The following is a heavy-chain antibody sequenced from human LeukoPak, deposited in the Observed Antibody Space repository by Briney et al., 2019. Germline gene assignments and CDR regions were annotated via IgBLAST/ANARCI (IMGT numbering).Heavy chain of an antibody. Sequence: GESLKISCKGSGYSFTSYWIGWVRQMPGNGLEWMGIIYPGDSATRYSPSFQGQVTISADKSISTAYLQWSSLKASDTAIYYCARWGAVTGFDYWGQGTLVTVSS. J-gene: IGHJ4*02. CDR1: GYSFTSYW. D-gene: IGHD7-27*01. CDR3: ARWGAVTGFDY. V-gene: IGHV5-51*01. CDR2: IYPGDSAT.